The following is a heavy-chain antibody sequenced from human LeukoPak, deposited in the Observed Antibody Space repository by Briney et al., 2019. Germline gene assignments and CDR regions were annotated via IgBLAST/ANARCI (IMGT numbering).Heavy chain of an antibody. CDR3: VRHSASYGAYLPFDY. D-gene: IGHD4/OR15-4a*01. J-gene: IGHJ4*02. V-gene: IGHV5-51*01. CDR1: GYNLTNYW. Sequence: GESLKISCQGSGYNLTNYWIGWVRQMPGKGLEWMGIIYPADSDTRYSPSFQGQVTISADKSISIAYLQWSSLKASDTAVYYCVRHSASYGAYLPFDYWGQGTLVTVSS. CDR2: IYPADSDT.